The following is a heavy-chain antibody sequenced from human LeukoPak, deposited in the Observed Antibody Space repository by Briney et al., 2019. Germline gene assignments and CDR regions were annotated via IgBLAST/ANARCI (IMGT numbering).Heavy chain of an antibody. V-gene: IGHV3-23*01. CDR1: GFTFSSYA. J-gene: IGHJ4*02. CDR3: AKTFIAVANPIDY. Sequence: GGSLRLSCAASGFTFSSYAMSWVRQAPGKGLEWVSVISGGGTSTYYADSVKGRFTISKDNSRNTLYLQMNSLRAEDTAVYYCAKTFIAVANPIDYWGQGTLVIVSS. D-gene: IGHD6-19*01. CDR2: ISGGGTST.